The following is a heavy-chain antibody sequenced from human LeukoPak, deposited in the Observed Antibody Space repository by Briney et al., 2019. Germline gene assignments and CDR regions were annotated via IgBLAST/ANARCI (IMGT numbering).Heavy chain of an antibody. CDR1: GFTFSSYW. V-gene: IGHV3-7*01. Sequence: GGSLRLSCAASGFTFSSYWISWVRQAPGKGLEWVANIKQDGSEKYYVDSVKGRFTISRDNAKNSLYLQMNSLRAEDTAVYYCARLREIPVFGVVTKSTSYFDYWGQGTLVTVSS. CDR3: ARLREIPVFGVVTKSTSYFDY. CDR2: IKQDGSEK. D-gene: IGHD3-3*01. J-gene: IGHJ4*02.